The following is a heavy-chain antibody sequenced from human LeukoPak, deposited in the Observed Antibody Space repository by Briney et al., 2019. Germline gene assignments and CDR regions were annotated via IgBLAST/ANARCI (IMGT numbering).Heavy chain of an antibody. CDR3: SRGLDSRKLGY. D-gene: IGHD3-22*01. CDR2: IHPSGTL. CDR1: GASFSSGDQY. J-gene: IGHJ4*02. V-gene: IGHV4-31*03. Sequence: PSETLSLTCTVSGASFSSGDQYWNWIRQSPGKGLEWIGSIHPSGTLYNNPSLESRVTMSMDTSKNQFSQNLNSVTAADTGVYFCSRGLDSRKLGYWGRGTQVTVSS.